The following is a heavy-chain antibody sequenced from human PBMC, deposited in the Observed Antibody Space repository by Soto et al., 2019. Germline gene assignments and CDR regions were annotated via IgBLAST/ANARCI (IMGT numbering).Heavy chain of an antibody. D-gene: IGHD2-21*02. J-gene: IGHJ5*02. CDR1: GGTFSSYA. CDR2: IIPIFGTA. Sequence: QVQLVQSGAEVKKPGSSVKVSCKASGGTFSSYAISWVRQAPGQGLEWMGGIIPIFGTANYAQKFQGRVTITADESTSTAHMELSSLRSEDTAVYYCARAVAYCGGDCWYNWFDPWGQGTLVTVSS. CDR3: ARAVAYCGGDCWYNWFDP. V-gene: IGHV1-69*01.